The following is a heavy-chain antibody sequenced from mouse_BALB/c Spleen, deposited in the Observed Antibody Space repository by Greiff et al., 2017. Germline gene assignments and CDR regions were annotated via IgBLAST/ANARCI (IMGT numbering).Heavy chain of an antibody. V-gene: IGHV1-7*01. CDR1: GYTFTSYW. CDR3: ARSGDYYGSSWGY. D-gene: IGHD1-1*01. J-gene: IGHJ2*01. CDR2: INPSTGYT. Sequence: QVQLKQSGAELAKPGASVKMSCKASGYTFTSYWMHWVKQRPGQGLEWIGYINPSTGYTEYNQKFKDKATLTADKSSSTAYMQLSSLTPEDSAVYYCARSGDYYGSSWGYWGQGTTLTVSS.